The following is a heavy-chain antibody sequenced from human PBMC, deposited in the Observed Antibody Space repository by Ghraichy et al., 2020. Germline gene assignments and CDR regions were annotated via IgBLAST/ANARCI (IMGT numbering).Heavy chain of an antibody. J-gene: IGHJ6*02. CDR2: ISSSSEYT. CDR1: GFTFSDYY. Sequence: GESLNISCAASGFTFSDYYMSWIRQAPGKGLEWLSYISSSSEYTKYADSVKGRFTISRDNAKNSLVLQMNSLRVEDTAVYYCARERPDTTTLGYYYGMDVWGQGTTVTVSS. V-gene: IGHV3-11*06. D-gene: IGHD2/OR15-2a*01. CDR3: ARERPDTTTLGYYYGMDV.